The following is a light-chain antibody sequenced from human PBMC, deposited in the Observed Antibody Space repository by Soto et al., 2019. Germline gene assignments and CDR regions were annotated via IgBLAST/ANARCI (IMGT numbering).Light chain of an antibody. J-gene: IGLJ1*01. V-gene: IGLV2-8*01. Sequence: QSVLTQPPSASGSPGQSVTISCTGANSDVGSYNFISWYQQHPGRAPKLLIYEVNKRPSGVPDRFSGSKSGNTASLTVSGLQAEDEADYYCSSYAGTNTRYLFASGTKLTVL. CDR2: EVN. CDR3: SSYAGTNTRYL. CDR1: NSDVGSYNF.